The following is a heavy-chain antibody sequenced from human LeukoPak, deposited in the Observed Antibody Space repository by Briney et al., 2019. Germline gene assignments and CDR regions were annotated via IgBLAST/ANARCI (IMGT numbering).Heavy chain of an antibody. D-gene: IGHD3-9*01. CDR3: AKAYDILTGYLDY. J-gene: IGHJ4*02. V-gene: IGHV3-30*02. CDR2: IRYDGSNK. Sequence: GGSLRLSCAASGFTFSNYGMHWVRQAPGKGLEWVAFIRYDGSNKYYADSVKGRFTISRDNSKNTLYLQMNSLRAEDTAVYYCAKAYDILTGYLDYWGQGTLVTVSS. CDR1: GFTFSNYG.